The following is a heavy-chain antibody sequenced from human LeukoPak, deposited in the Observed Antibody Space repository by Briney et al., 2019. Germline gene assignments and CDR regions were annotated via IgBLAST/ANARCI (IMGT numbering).Heavy chain of an antibody. D-gene: IGHD3-22*01. CDR1: GGSISSGDYY. J-gene: IGHJ4*02. Sequence: SETLSLTCTVSGGSISSGDYYWSWIRQPPGKGLEWIGYIYYSGSTYYNPSLKSRVTISVDTSKNQFSLKLSSVTAADTAVYYCARVSRAMIVVVIINDYWGQGTLVTVSS. V-gene: IGHV4-30-4*01. CDR3: ARVSRAMIVVVIINDY. CDR2: IYYSGST.